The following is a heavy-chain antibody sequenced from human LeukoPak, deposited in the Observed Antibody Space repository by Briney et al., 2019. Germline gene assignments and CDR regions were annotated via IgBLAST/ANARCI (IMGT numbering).Heavy chain of an antibody. CDR2: ISGSANTI. D-gene: IGHD6-13*01. Sequence: GGSLRLSCAASGVSFSDYYMTWIRQAPGKGLEWVSYISGSANTIYYADSVKGRFTISRDNAKNSLYLQMNSLRAEDTAVYYCARALAPDAFDIWGQGTMVTVSS. CDR1: GVSFSDYY. V-gene: IGHV3-11*01. CDR3: ARALAPDAFDI. J-gene: IGHJ3*02.